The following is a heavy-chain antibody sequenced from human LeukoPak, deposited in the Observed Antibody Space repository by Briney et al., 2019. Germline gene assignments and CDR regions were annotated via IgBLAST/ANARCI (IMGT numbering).Heavy chain of an antibody. V-gene: IGHV4-39*01. CDR1: GGSISSSSYY. D-gene: IGHD1-1*01. CDR3: ARLINWEFDY. CDR2: IYYSGST. J-gene: IGHJ4*02. Sequence: SETLSLTCTVSGGSISSSSYYWGWIRQPPGKGLEWIGSIYYSGSTYYNPSLKSRVTISVDTSKNQFSLKPSSVTAADTAVYYCARLINWEFDYWGQGTLVTVSS.